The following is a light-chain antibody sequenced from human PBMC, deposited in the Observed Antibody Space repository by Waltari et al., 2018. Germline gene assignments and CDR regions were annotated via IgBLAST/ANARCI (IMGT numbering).Light chain of an antibody. J-gene: IGKJ3*01. CDR3: QQYGSSPPTG. CDR1: QSVNSRY. CDR2: GAS. V-gene: IGKV3-20*01. Sequence: EIVLTQSPGPLSLSPGERAPLSCRASQSVNSRYLAWYQQKSGQAPRLLIHGASSRATGIPDRFSGSGSGTDFTLTISRLEPEDFAVYYCQQYGSSPPTGFGPGTKLDIK.